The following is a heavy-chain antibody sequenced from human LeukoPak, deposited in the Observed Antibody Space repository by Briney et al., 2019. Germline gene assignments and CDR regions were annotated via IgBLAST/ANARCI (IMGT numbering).Heavy chain of an antibody. CDR3: ARGSRELLAFDY. V-gene: IGHV3-21*01. J-gene: IGHJ4*02. CDR1: GFTFSSYS. Sequence: GGSLGLSCAASGFTFSSYSMNWVRQAPGKGLEWVSSISSSSSYIYYADSVKGRFTISRDNAKNSLYLQMNSLRAEDTAVYYCARGSRELLAFDYWGQGTLVTVSS. D-gene: IGHD1-26*01. CDR2: ISSSSSYI.